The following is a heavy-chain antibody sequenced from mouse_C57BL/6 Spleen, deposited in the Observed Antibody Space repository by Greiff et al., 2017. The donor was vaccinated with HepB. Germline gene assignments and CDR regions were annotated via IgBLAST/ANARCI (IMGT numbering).Heavy chain of an antibody. D-gene: IGHD2-5*01. Sequence: QVQLQQPGAELVKPGASVKLSCKASGYTFTSYWMQWVKQRPGQGLEWIGEIDPSDSYTNYNQKFKGKATLTVDTSSSTAYMQLSSLTSEDSAVYYCARGRNYSNYPWYFDVWGTGTTVTVSS. V-gene: IGHV1-50*01. CDR2: IDPSDSYT. CDR3: ARGRNYSNYPWYFDV. CDR1: GYTFTSYW. J-gene: IGHJ1*03.